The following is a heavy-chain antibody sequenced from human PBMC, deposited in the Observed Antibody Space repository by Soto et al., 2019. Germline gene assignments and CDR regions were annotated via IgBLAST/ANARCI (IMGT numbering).Heavy chain of an antibody. Sequence: QVQLQESGPGLVKPSQTLSLTCTVSGGSISSGDYYWSWIRQPPGKGLEWIGYIYYSGSTYYNPSLKSRVTMSVDTSKNQFSLKLSSVTAADTAVYYCARSSYSNYEPYYYGMDVWGQGTTVTVSS. CDR1: GGSISSGDYY. D-gene: IGHD4-4*01. J-gene: IGHJ6*02. CDR3: ARSSYSNYEPYYYGMDV. V-gene: IGHV4-30-4*08. CDR2: IYYSGST.